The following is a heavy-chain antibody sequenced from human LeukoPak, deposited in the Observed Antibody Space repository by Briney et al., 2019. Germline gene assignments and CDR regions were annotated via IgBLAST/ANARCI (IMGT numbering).Heavy chain of an antibody. Sequence: PGGSLRLSCAASGFTFSSYSLNWVRQAPGKGLEWVSSISITSSYIYYADSVKGRFTISRDNAKNSLYLQMNSLRAEDTAVYYCARDGYGSGSGYYGMDVWGKGTTVTVSS. D-gene: IGHD3-10*01. V-gene: IGHV3-21*01. CDR3: ARDGYGSGSGYYGMDV. CDR2: ISITSSYI. CDR1: GFTFSSYS. J-gene: IGHJ6*04.